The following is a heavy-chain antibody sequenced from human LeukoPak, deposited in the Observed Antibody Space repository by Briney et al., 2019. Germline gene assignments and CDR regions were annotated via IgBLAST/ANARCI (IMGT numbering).Heavy chain of an antibody. CDR3: ARLNGGN. CDR2: VDYSGST. V-gene: IGHV4-59*08. D-gene: IGHD4-23*01. J-gene: IGHJ4*02. Sequence: SETLPLTCTVSGGSITRYYWSWIRRPPGKGLEWLAYVDYSGSTAYNPSLNGRIAISPDTSKNQFSLKLRSVTAADTAVYYCARLNGGNWGPGILVTASS. CDR1: GGSITRYY.